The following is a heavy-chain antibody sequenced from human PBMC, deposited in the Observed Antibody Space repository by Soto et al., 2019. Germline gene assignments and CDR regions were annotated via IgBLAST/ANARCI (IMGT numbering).Heavy chain of an antibody. Sequence: ASVKVSCKASGYTFTGYYMHWVRRAPGQGLEWMGWINPNSGGTDYAQKFQGRVTMTRDTSISTAYMELSRLRSDDTAVYYCAREGHIVATMVYYYYYGMDVWGQGTTVTVSS. CDR3: AREGHIVATMVYYYYYGMDV. D-gene: IGHD5-12*01. J-gene: IGHJ6*02. V-gene: IGHV1-2*02. CDR1: GYTFTGYY. CDR2: INPNSGGT.